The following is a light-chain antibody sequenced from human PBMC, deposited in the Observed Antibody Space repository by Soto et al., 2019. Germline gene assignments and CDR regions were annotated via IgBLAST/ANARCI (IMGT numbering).Light chain of an antibody. J-gene: IGKJ2*01. V-gene: IGKV4-1*01. Sequence: DIEMTQSPDSLAVSLGERATINCKSSQSVLYSSNNKNHLAWYQQKPGQPPKLLIYWASTRESGVPARFSGSGSWTDFTLTISSLQAEEVAVYYCQQYYTTPYTFGQGTKLESK. CDR3: QQYYTTPYT. CDR2: WAS. CDR1: QSVLYSSNNKNH.